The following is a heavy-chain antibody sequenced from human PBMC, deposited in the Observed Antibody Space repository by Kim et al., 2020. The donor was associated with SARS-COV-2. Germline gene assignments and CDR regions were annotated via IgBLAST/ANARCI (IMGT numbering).Heavy chain of an antibody. Sequence: GGSLRLSCAASGFTFSSYSMNWVRQAPGKGLEWVSYISSSSSTIYYADSVKGRFTISRDNAKNSLYLQMNSLRDEDTAVYYCLADGAEWLFTVSDAFDIWGQGTMVTVSS. D-gene: IGHD3-3*01. V-gene: IGHV3-48*02. CDR3: LADGAEWLFTVSDAFDI. CDR2: ISSSSSTI. J-gene: IGHJ3*02. CDR1: GFTFSSYS.